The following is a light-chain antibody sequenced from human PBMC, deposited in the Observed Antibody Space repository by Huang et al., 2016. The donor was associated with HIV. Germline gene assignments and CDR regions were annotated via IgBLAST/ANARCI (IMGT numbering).Light chain of an antibody. Sequence: AIQLTQSPSSLSASVGDRVTITCRASQGISSALAWYQQKPGRAPKLLIYDASSLESGGPSRFRGSGSGTDFTLTISSLQPEDFATYYCQQFNNYPQITFGQGTRLEIK. CDR1: QGISSA. CDR3: QQFNNYPQIT. CDR2: DAS. V-gene: IGKV1D-13*01. J-gene: IGKJ5*01.